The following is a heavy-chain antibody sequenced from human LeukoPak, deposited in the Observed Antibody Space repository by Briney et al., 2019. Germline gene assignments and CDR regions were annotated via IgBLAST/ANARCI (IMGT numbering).Heavy chain of an antibody. CDR2: INTNSGNP. CDR3: ARDAQQRGYNWFDP. CDR1: GYTFTDYS. V-gene: IGHV7-4-1*02. D-gene: IGHD1/OR15-1a*01. J-gene: IGHJ5*02. Sequence: ASVTVSCKASGYTFTDYSMNWVRQAPGQGLEWMGWINTNSGNPAYAQGFTGRFVFSLDTSVSTAYLQISGLKPEDTAVYYCARDAQQRGYNWFDPWGQGTLVTVSS.